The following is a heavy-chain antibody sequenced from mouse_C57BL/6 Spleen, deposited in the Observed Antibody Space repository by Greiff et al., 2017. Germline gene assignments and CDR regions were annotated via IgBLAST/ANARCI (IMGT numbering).Heavy chain of an antibody. CDR2: IFPGSGST. CDR1: GYTFTDYY. J-gene: IGHJ4*01. CDR3: ARWTTGYYAMDY. Sequence: VQLQQSGPELVKPGASVKISCKASGYTFTDYYINWVKQRPGQGLEWIGWIFPGSGSTYYNEKFKGKATLTVDISSSTAYMLLSSLTSEDSAVYFCARWTTGYYAMDYWGQGTSVTVSS. D-gene: IGHD2-12*01. V-gene: IGHV1-75*01.